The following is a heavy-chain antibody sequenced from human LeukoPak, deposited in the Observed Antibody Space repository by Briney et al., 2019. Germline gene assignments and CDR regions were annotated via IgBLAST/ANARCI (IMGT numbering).Heavy chain of an antibody. J-gene: IGHJ4*02. CDR2: FSYSGT. D-gene: IGHD4/OR15-4a*01. CDR3: ARERNGALDY. Sequence: SETLSLTCTVSGGSVSSGDHYWTWIRQTPGKGLEWIGYFSYSGTYYHPSLKSRTSISVDRSKNQFSLRLTSVTAADTAVYYCARERNGALDYWGQGTLVTASS. V-gene: IGHV4-30-4*08. CDR1: GGSVSSGDHY.